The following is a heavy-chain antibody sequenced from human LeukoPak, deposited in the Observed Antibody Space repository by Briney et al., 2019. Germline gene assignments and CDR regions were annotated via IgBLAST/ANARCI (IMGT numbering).Heavy chain of an antibody. CDR3: ASQIAAAGTYLTPHY. J-gene: IGHJ4*02. D-gene: IGHD6-13*01. V-gene: IGHV3-30*04. CDR2: ISYDGSNK. CDR1: GITFNTYS. Sequence: PGGSLRLSCAASGITFNTYSMHWVRQAPGKGLEWVAAISYDGSNKYYADSVKGRLTVSRDNSKNTLYLQLNSLRAEDTAVYYCASQIAAAGTYLTPHYWGQGTLVTVSS.